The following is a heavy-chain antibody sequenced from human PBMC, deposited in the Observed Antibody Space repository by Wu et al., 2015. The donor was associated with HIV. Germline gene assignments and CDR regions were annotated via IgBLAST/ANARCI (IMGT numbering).Heavy chain of an antibody. CDR2: INPNSGGT. Sequence: QVQLVQSGAEVKKPGASVKVSCKASGYTFTGYYMHWVRQAPGQGLEWMGWINPNSGGTNYAQKFQGRVTMTRDTSISTAYMELSRLRSDDTAVYYCARAGGDGYNYGGLKYWGQGTLVTVSS. CDR3: ARAGGDGYNYGGLKY. V-gene: IGHV1-2*02. D-gene: IGHD5-24*01. J-gene: IGHJ4*02. CDR1: GYTFTGYY.